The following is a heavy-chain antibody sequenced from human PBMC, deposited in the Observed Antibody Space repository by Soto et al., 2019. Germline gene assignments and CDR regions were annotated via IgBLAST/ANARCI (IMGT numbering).Heavy chain of an antibody. J-gene: IGHJ4*02. CDR2: IYYSGST. CDR1: GGSVSSGSYY. V-gene: IGHV4-61*01. Sequence: SETLSLTCTVSGGSVSSGSYYWSWIRQPPGKGLEWIGYIYYSGSTNYNPSLKSRVTISVDTSKNQFSLKLSSVTAADTAVYYCARGWQQCDYWGQGTLVTVSS. CDR3: ARGWQQCDY. D-gene: IGHD2-15*01.